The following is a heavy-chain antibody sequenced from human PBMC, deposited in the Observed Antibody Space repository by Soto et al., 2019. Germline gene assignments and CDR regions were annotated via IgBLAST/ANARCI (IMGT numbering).Heavy chain of an antibody. CDR3: AREGCTNGVCYTPYYYYYGMDV. CDR1: GGTFSSYA. CDR2: ISAYNGNT. J-gene: IGHJ6*02. Sequence: ASVKVSCKASGGTFSSYAISWVRQAPGQGLEWMGWISAYNGNTNYAQKLQGRVTMTTDTSTSTAYMELRSLRSDDTAVYYCAREGCTNGVCYTPYYYYYGMDVWGQGTTVTVSS. D-gene: IGHD2-8*01. V-gene: IGHV1-18*01.